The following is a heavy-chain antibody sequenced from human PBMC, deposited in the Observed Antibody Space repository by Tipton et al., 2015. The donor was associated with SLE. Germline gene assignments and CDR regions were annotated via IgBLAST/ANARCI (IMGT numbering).Heavy chain of an antibody. CDR3: ARERGYDAFDI. V-gene: IGHV4-34*01. CDR1: GGSFSGYY. J-gene: IGHJ3*02. CDR2: INHSGST. D-gene: IGHD2-15*01. Sequence: TLSLTCAVYGGSFSGYYWNWIRQPPGKGLEWIGEINHSGSTNYNPSLKSRVTISVDTSKNQFSLKLSSVTAADTAVYYCARERGYDAFDIWGQGTMVTVSS.